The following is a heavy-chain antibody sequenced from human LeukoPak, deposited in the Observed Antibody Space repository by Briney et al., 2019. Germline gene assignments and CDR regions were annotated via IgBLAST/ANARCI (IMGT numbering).Heavy chain of an antibody. V-gene: IGHV4-39*01. CDR3: ARHEPTDVSLGELSLMPGGNSIVY. J-gene: IGHJ4*02. CDR2: LYYSGST. D-gene: IGHD3-16*02. Sequence: PSETLSLTCTVSGDSLSISSYYWGWIRQPPGKGREWIGSLYYSGSTYYNPSLKSRFPISVDTSKNQFSLKLSSVTAADTAVYYCARHEPTDVSLGELSLMPGGNSIVYWGQGTLVTVSS. CDR1: GDSLSISSYY.